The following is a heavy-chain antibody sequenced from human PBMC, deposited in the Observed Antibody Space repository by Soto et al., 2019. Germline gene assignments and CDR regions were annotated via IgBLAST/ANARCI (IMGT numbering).Heavy chain of an antibody. Sequence: PSQTLSLTCAVYGGSFSGYYWSWIRQPPGKGLEWIGEINHSGSTNYNPSLKSRVTISVDTSKNQFSLKLSSVTAADTAVYYCARDDHYGSGSYYKLGYYYGMDVWGQGTTVT. J-gene: IGHJ6*02. CDR3: ARDDHYGSGSYYKLGYYYGMDV. V-gene: IGHV4-34*01. D-gene: IGHD3-10*01. CDR2: INHSGST. CDR1: GGSFSGYY.